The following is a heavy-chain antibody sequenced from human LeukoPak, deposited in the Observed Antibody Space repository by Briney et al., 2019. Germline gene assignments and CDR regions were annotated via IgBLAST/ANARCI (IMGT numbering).Heavy chain of an antibody. Sequence: SETLSLTCAVYGGSFSGYYWSWIRQPPGKGLEWIGEINHSGSTKYNPSLKKRGTIIVNTYKNPFSLKLSSVTAADTAVYYCASPWGGWFDPWGQGTLVTVSS. J-gene: IGHJ5*02. CDR2: INHSGST. CDR3: ASPWGGWFDP. V-gene: IGHV4-34*01. CDR1: GGSFSGYY. D-gene: IGHD3-16*01.